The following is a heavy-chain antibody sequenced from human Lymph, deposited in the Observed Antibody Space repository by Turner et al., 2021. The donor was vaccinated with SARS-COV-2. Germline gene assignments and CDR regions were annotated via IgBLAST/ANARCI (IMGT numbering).Heavy chain of an antibody. V-gene: IGHV4-59*01. Sequence: QVQLQDSGPRLVKPLESLSPACTVSGGSMNSNYWSWIRQPPGKRLEWIGYSYYRGSTNDNPSLESRVNISVDTSRNQFYRNLTDVTAADTAIYDCARETGNNWVDPWGQGTLVTVSS. CDR2: SYYRGST. CDR3: ARETGNNWVDP. J-gene: IGHJ5*02. D-gene: IGHD3-9*01. CDR1: GGSMNSNY.